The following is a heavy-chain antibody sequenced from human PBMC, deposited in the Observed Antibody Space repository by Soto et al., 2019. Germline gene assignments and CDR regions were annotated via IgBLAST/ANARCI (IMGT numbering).Heavy chain of an antibody. Sequence: QLQLQESGPGLVKPSETLSLTCTVSGGSISSSSYYWGWIRQPPGKGLEWIGSIYYSGNTYYNPSLKGRVTISVDTSKNHCSRKLSSVTAADTAVYDCAGPTINCSSTSCYRSWFDPWGQGTLVTVSS. J-gene: IGHJ5*02. CDR2: IYYSGNT. CDR3: AGPTINCSSTSCYRSWFDP. V-gene: IGHV4-39*01. D-gene: IGHD2-2*01. CDR1: GGSISSSSYY.